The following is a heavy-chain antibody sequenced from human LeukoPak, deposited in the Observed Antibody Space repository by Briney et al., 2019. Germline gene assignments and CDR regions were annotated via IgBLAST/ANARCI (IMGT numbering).Heavy chain of an antibody. V-gene: IGHV3-7*01. J-gene: IGHJ4*02. CDR3: AREHPYYYDSSGTALMAEIKYYFDY. CDR2: IKQDGSEK. D-gene: IGHD3-22*01. Sequence: GGSLRLSCAASGFTFSSYVIHWVRQAPGKGLEWVANIKQDGSEKYYVDSVKGRFTISRDNAKNSLYLQMNSLRAEDTGVYYCAREHPYYYDSSGTALMAEIKYYFDYWGQGTLVTVSS. CDR1: GFTFSSYV.